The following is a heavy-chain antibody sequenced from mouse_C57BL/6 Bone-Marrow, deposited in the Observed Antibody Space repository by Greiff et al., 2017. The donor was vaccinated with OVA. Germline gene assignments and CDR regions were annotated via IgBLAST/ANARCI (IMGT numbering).Heavy chain of an antibody. CDR3: ARHYCGSPWFAY. Sequence: EVKLEESGGGLVKPGGSLKLSCAASGFTFSSYTMSWVRQTPETRLEWVATISGGGGYTYYPDSVKGRFTISRDNAKNTLYLQRSSLRSEDTALYYCARHYCGSPWFAYWGQGTLVTVSA. CDR2: ISGGGGYT. CDR1: GFTFSSYT. J-gene: IGHJ3*01. V-gene: IGHV5-9*01. D-gene: IGHD1-1*01.